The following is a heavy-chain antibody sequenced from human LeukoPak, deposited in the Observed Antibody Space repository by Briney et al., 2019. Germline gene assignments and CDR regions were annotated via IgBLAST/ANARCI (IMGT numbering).Heavy chain of an antibody. J-gene: IGHJ4*02. V-gene: IGHV4-4*09. CDR1: GGSMSGHF. D-gene: IGHD6-19*01. CDR3: ARRLARTYFFDY. Sequence: SETLSLTCTVSGGSMSGHFWTWIRQPPGKGLEWIGDISFSGTTKNTPSLNSRVTISVDTSKNHFSLMLSSMTAADTAVYYCARRLARTYFFDYWGQGALVTVSS. CDR2: ISFSGTT.